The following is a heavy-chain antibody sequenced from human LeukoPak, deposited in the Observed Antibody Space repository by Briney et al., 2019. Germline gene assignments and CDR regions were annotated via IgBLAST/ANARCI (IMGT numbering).Heavy chain of an antibody. CDR2: IYYSGST. CDR1: GGSISSYY. J-gene: IGHJ2*01. CDR3: ARSIYDAEPWYFDL. D-gene: IGHD1-14*01. Sequence: SETLSLTCTVSGGSISSYYWSWIRQPPGKGLEWIGYIYYSGSTNYNPSLKSRVTISVDTSKNQFSLKLSSVTAADTAVYYCARSIYDAEPWYFDLWGRGTLVTVSS. V-gene: IGHV4-59*01.